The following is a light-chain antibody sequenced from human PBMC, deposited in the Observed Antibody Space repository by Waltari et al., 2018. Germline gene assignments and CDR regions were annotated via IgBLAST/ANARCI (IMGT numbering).Light chain of an antibody. CDR1: SSDVGGYNY. Sequence: QSALTQPRSVSGSPGQSVTISCTGTSSDVGGYNYVSWYQQHPGNAPKLIIYDVTKRPSGVPDRFSGAKSGNTASLTSSGLQAEDEADYYCCSYAGPYTLIIFGGGTKLTV. CDR2: DVT. CDR3: CSYAGPYTLII. V-gene: IGLV2-11*01. J-gene: IGLJ2*01.